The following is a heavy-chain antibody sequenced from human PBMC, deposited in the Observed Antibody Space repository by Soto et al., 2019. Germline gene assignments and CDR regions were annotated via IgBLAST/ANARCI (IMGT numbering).Heavy chain of an antibody. D-gene: IGHD1-26*01. V-gene: IGHV3-21*01. J-gene: IGHJ4*02. CDR2: ISSSSSYI. Sequence: EVQLVESGGGLVKPGGSLRLSCAASGFTFSGYSMNWVRQAPGKGLEWVSSISSSSSYIYYADSVKGRFTISRDNAKNSLYLQMISLRAEDTAVYYCAREELGPQDYWGPGTLVTVSS. CDR1: GFTFSGYS. CDR3: AREELGPQDY.